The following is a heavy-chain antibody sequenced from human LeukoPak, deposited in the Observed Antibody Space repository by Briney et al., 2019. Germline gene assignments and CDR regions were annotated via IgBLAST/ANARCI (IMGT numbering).Heavy chain of an antibody. J-gene: IGHJ4*02. CDR1: AFTLSSNS. V-gene: IGHV3-23*01. CDR2: ISGSGGST. Sequence: GGSMRLARAVYAFTLSSNSMSCGRHPPGEGLEWVSAISGSGGSTYYADSVKGRFTIYRDNYKNTLYLQMKSVRAEDTAVYYCVKIAVADYYFDYWGQGTLVTVSS. D-gene: IGHD6-19*01. CDR3: VKIAVADYYFDY.